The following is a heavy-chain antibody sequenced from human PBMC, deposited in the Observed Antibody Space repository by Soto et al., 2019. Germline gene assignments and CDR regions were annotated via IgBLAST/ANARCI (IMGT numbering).Heavy chain of an antibody. J-gene: IGHJ6*02. CDR3: ATPLFPRSSSLDWYYYYGMDV. CDR1: GFTFSSYG. V-gene: IGHV3-30*03. CDR2: ISYDGSNK. D-gene: IGHD6-13*01. Sequence: GGSLRLSCAASGFTFSSYGMHWVRQAPGKGLEWVAVISYDGSNKYYADSVKGRFTISRDNSKNTLYLQMNSLRAEDTAVYYCATPLFPRSSSLDWYYYYGMDVWGQGTTVTVSS.